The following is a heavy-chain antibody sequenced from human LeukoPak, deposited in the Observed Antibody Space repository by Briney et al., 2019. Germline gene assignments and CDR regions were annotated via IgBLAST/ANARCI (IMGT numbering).Heavy chain of an antibody. J-gene: IGHJ1*01. Sequence: GGSLRLSCAASGFIFSSYAMHWVRQAPGKGLEGVAVMSYDGSNKYYADSVKGRFTISRDNSKDTLYLQMNSLRAEDTAVYYCARDKRKYFQHWGQGTLVTVSS. CDR2: MSYDGSNK. V-gene: IGHV3-30-3*01. CDR3: ARDKRKYFQH. CDR1: GFIFSSYA.